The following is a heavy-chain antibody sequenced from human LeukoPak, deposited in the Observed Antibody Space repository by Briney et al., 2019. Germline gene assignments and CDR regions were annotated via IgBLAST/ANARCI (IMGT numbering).Heavy chain of an antibody. CDR2: ISSSGSTI. CDR3: AKDLPSKGIAAPPDY. V-gene: IGHV3-11*01. Sequence: GGSLRLSCAASGFTFSDYYMSWIRQAPGKGLEWVSYISSSGSTIYYADSVKGRFTISRDNSKNTLYLQMNSLRAEDTAVYYCAKDLPSKGIAAPPDYWGQGTLVTVSS. J-gene: IGHJ4*02. D-gene: IGHD6-6*01. CDR1: GFTFSDYY.